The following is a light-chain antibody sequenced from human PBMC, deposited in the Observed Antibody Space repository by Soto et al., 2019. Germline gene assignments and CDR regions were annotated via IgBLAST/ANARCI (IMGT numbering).Light chain of an antibody. J-gene: IGKJ2*01. CDR2: KAS. CDR1: QSISSY. V-gene: IGKV1-5*03. Sequence: DIQMTQSPSTLSASVGDRVTIACRASQSISSYLPWNQQKPGKAPNLLIYKASNLASGVPSRFTGGGSGTDFTLTINSLQPDDSATYFCQQYNSYSDTFGQGTKLEIK. CDR3: QQYNSYSDT.